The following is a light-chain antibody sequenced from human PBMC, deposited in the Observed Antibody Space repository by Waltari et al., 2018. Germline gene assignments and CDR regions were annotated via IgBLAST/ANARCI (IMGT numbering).Light chain of an antibody. V-gene: IGLV2-14*03. Sequence: QSALTQPASVSGSPGQSITVSCTGTSSDIGAYHYVSWYQQQPGKSPRLIIYNVNSRPSGVSRRFSGSKSDNTASLTIAGLQAEDEADYYCASYTKASTWIFGGGTRLTVL. CDR1: SSDIGAYHY. CDR3: ASYTKASTWI. CDR2: NVN. J-gene: IGLJ2*01.